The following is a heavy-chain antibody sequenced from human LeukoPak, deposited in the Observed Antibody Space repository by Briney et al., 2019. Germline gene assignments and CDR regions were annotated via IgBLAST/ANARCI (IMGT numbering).Heavy chain of an antibody. J-gene: IGHJ4*02. Sequence: GGSLRLPCAASGFTFSTYWMSWVRQAPGKGLEWVANIKQDGSEKYYVDSVKGRFTISRDNAKNSLYLQINSLRAEDTAVYYCTKTSGSYFFSGIDYWGQGTLVTVSS. V-gene: IGHV3-7*01. CDR3: TKTSGSYFFSGIDY. CDR1: GFTFSTYW. CDR2: IKQDGSEK. D-gene: IGHD3-10*01.